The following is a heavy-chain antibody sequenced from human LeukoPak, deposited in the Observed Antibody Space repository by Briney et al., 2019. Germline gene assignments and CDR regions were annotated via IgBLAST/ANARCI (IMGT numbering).Heavy chain of an antibody. CDR3: ASDYDFSDGSKRGFDR. J-gene: IGHJ4*02. D-gene: IGHD3-3*01. CDR1: GFTFSSYE. CDR2: ISSSGSTI. Sequence: SGGSLRLSCAASGFTFSSYEMNWVRQAPGKGLEWVSYISSSGSTIYYADSVKGRFTISRDNAKNSLYLQMNSLRAEDTAVYYCASDYDFSDGSKRGFDRWGQGTLVTVSS. V-gene: IGHV3-48*03.